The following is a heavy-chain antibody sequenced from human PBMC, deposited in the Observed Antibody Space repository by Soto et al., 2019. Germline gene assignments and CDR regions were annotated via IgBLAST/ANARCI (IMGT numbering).Heavy chain of an antibody. V-gene: IGHV3-23*01. J-gene: IGHJ2*01. CDR2: FTASGGNT. Sequence: EVQLLESGGGLVQPGGSLRLSCVASGFTFSDFAMSWVRQAPGKGLEWVSTFTASGGNTFYADSVKGRFTMSRDNSKNTLFLHANSLRVDDTAVYYCAKMGGGSLPKLFDVWGHGTLVTVSS. CDR3: AKMGGGSLPKLFDV. CDR1: GFTFSDFA. D-gene: IGHD3-16*01.